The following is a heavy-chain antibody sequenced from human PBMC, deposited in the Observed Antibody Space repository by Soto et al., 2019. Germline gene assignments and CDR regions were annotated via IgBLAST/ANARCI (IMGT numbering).Heavy chain of an antibody. V-gene: IGHV4-39*01. CDR2: IYYSGST. J-gene: IGHJ4*02. D-gene: IGHD3-22*01. CDR1: GGSISSSSYY. Sequence: QLQLQESGPGLVKPSETLSLTCTVSGGSISSSSYYWGWIRQPPGKGLEWIESIYYSGSTYYNPSLKSRVTISVDTSKNQFSLKLSSVTAADTAVYYCARHDTDSSGYYPRWYFDYWGQGTLVTVSS. CDR3: ARHDTDSSGYYPRWYFDY.